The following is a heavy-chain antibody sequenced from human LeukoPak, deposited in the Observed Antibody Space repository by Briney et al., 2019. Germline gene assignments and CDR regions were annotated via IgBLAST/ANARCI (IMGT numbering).Heavy chain of an antibody. CDR2: IRYDGSNK. CDR1: GFTFSSYG. D-gene: IGHD3-10*01. CDR3: ARDAGPYGDYYYGMDV. V-gene: IGHV3-30*02. J-gene: IGHJ6*02. Sequence: GGSLRLSCAASGFTFSSYGMHWVRQAPGKGLEWVAFIRYDGSNKYYADSVKGRFTISRDNSKNTLYLQMNSLRAEDTAVYYCARDAGPYGDYYYGMDVWGQGTTVTVSS.